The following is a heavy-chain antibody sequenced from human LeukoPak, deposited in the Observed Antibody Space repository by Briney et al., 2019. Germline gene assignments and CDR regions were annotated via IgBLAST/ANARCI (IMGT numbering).Heavy chain of an antibody. Sequence: GGSLRLSCAASGFTVSSNYRSWVRQAPGKGREGVSVIYSGGSTYYADSVKGRCTISRDNSKNMLYLEMNSLRAEDTAVYYCAIKGAYCGGDCYGLDYWGQGTLVTVSS. CDR2: IYSGGST. CDR1: GFTVSSNY. D-gene: IGHD2-21*02. V-gene: IGHV3-66*01. CDR3: AIKGAYCGGDCYGLDY. J-gene: IGHJ4*02.